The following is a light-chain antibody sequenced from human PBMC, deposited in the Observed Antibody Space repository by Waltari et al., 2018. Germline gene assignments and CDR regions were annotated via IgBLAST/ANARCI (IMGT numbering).Light chain of an antibody. CDR1: SAHSTNV. V-gene: IGLV4-69*01. CDR3: QTGGHGTWV. CDR2: VNRVGSH. J-gene: IGLJ3*02. Sequence: QLVLTQSPSPSPSLGPSVKPTCPLRSAHSTNVFACLHQQPGTGPRFLMKVNRVGSHTRGAGIPDRFSGSSSGAERYLTISSLQSEDETDYYCQTGGHGTWVFGGGTKLTVL.